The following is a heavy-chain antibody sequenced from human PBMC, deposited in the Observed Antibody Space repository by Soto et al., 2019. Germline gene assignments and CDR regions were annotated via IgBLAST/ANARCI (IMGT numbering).Heavy chain of an antibody. V-gene: IGHV2-26*01. Sequence: QVTLKESGPVLVKPTETLTLTCTVSGFSLSNARMGVSWIRQPPGKALEWLAHIFSNDEKSYSTSLKSRLTISKDTSQSQVVLTMTNMDPVDTATYYCARITMVRGVIVDYYYYYGMDVWGQGTTVTVSS. CDR1: GFSLSNARMG. CDR2: IFSNDEK. J-gene: IGHJ6*02. D-gene: IGHD3-10*01. CDR3: ARITMVRGVIVDYYYYYGMDV.